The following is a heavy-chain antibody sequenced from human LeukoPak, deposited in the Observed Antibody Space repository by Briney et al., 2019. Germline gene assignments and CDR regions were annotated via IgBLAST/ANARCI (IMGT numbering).Heavy chain of an antibody. CDR2: ISAYNGNT. D-gene: IGHD2-2*01. CDR1: GYTFTSYG. V-gene: IGHV1-18*04. CDR3: ARDQRQLLFMDV. J-gene: IGHJ6*04. Sequence: GASVKVSCKASGYTFTSYGISWVRQAPGQGLEWMGWISAYNGNTNYAQKLLGRVTMTTDTSTSTAYMELRSLRSDDTAVYYRARDQRQLLFMDVWGKGTTVTVSS.